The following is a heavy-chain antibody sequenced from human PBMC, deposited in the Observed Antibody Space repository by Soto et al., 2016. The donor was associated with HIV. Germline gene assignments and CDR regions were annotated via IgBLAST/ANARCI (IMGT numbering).Heavy chain of an antibody. CDR3: ARRGEDSSGWLRYMDV. CDR2: ISAYNANT. V-gene: IGHV1-18*01. Sequence: QVQLVQSGAEVKKPGASVKVSCKASGYTFSRYGISWVRQAPGQGLEWMGWISAYNANTNYAQKFQGRVTLTKDTSTSTAYMELSSLTSEDTAVYYCARRGEDSSGWLRYMDVWGKGTTVTVSS. D-gene: IGHD6-19*01. CDR1: GYTFSRYG. J-gene: IGHJ6*03.